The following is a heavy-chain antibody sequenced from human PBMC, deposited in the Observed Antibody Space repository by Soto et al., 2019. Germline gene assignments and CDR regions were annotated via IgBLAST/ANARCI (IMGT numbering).Heavy chain of an antibody. D-gene: IGHD2-15*01. CDR2: ISYDGSNK. J-gene: IGHJ4*02. CDR3: AKEGTDIVVVVAATAHYFDY. CDR1: GFTFSSYG. V-gene: IGHV3-30*18. Sequence: GVSLRLSCAASGFTFSSYGMHWVRQAPGKGLEWVAVISYDGSNKYYADSVKGRFTISRDNSKNTLYLQMNSLRAEDTAVYYCAKEGTDIVVVVAATAHYFDYWGQGTLVTVSS.